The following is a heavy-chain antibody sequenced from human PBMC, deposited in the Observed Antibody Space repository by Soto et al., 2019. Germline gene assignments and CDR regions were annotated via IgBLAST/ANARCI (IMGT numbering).Heavy chain of an antibody. CDR3: AKVISSGYRAYYYYGMDV. V-gene: IGHV3-23*01. CDR1: GFTFSSYA. Sequence: EVQLLESGGGLVQPGGSLRLSCAASGFTFSSYAMSWVRQAPGKGLEWVSAISGSGGSTYYADSVKGRFTISRDNSKNTLYLQMNSLRAGDTAVYYCAKVISSGYRAYYYYGMDVWGQGTTVTVSS. CDR2: ISGSGGST. J-gene: IGHJ6*02. D-gene: IGHD3-22*01.